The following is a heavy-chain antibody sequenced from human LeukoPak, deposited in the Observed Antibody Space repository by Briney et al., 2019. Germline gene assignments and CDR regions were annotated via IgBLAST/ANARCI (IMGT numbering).Heavy chain of an antibody. V-gene: IGHV3-48*03. D-gene: IGHD6-19*01. J-gene: IGHJ6*03. Sequence: GGSLRLSCAASGFTFSSYEMNWVRQAPGKGLEWVSYISSSDITRHYADSVKGRFTISRDNANNSLYLQMKNLRAEDTAVYYCARARSGWYASYYSFYMDVWGKGTTVTISS. CDR2: ISSSDITR. CDR3: ARARSGWYASYYSFYMDV. CDR1: GFTFSSYE.